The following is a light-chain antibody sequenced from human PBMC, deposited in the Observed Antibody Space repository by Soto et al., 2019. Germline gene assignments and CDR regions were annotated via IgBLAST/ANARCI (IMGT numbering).Light chain of an antibody. CDR1: QNINSRY. CDR2: GTS. J-gene: IGKJ3*01. V-gene: IGKV3-20*01. CDR3: QQFGSSPGFT. Sequence: ESGLTQSPGTLSLSPGERATLSCRASQNINSRYLAWYPQKPGQAPRLLIYGTSSRATGIPDRFSGSGSGTDFTLTISRLEPEDFAVYYCQQFGSSPGFTFGPGTKVDIK.